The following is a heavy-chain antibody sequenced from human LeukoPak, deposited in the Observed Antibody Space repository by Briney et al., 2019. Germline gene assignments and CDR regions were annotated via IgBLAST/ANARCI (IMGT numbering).Heavy chain of an antibody. CDR2: IWFDGSNK. V-gene: IGHV3-33*01. CDR1: GFTFSNFG. CDR3: ARGRGLNYGNYDKHFDY. D-gene: IGHD4-11*01. Sequence: GGSLSLSCAASGFTFSNFGMHWVRQAPGKGLEWVAVIWFDGSNKYYTDSVKGRFTISRDNSKNTLYLQMNSLRAEDTAVYYCARGRGLNYGNYDKHFDYWGQGSLVTVSS. J-gene: IGHJ4*02.